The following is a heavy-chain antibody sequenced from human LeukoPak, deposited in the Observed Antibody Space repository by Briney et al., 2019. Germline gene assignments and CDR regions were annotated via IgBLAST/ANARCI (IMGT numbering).Heavy chain of an antibody. D-gene: IGHD6-19*01. CDR3: VRRGDASSGWGDHDY. J-gene: IGHJ4*02. CDR1: GFTFNRNA. CDR2: IGGSGDKT. Sequence: GGSLRLSYAASGFTFNRNAISWVRQAPGKGLEWVSTIGGSGDKTFYADSVKGRFTISRDNSKNMLHLQMSSLTGEDTALYYCVRRGDASSGWGDHDYWGRGALVTVSS. V-gene: IGHV3-23*01.